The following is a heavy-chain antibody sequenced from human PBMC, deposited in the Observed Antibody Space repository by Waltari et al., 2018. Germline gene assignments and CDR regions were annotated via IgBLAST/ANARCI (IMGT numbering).Heavy chain of an antibody. CDR3: ARDSSGLDY. V-gene: IGHV4-39*02. CDR1: GGSISRSSYY. D-gene: IGHD6-19*01. Sequence: QLQLQESGPGLVKPSETLSLTCPVSGGSISRSSYYWGWIRQPPGKGLEWMGSIYYSGSTYYNPSLKSRVTISVDTSKNQFSLKLSSVTAADTAVYYCARDSSGLDYWGQGTLVTVSS. CDR2: IYYSGST. J-gene: IGHJ4*02.